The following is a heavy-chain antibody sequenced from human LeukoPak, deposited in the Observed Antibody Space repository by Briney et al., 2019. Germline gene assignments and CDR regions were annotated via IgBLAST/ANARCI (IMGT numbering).Heavy chain of an antibody. D-gene: IGHD3-16*02. CDR3: AKDYDYVWGNYRRNYFEY. CDR2: ISSSSSYI. Sequence: GGSLRLSCAASGFTFSSYSMNWVRQAPGKGLEWVSSISSSSSYIYYADSVKGRFTISRDNSKNTLYLQMNSLRAEDTAVYYCAKDYDYVWGNYRRNYFEYWGQGTLVTVSS. V-gene: IGHV3-21*04. CDR1: GFTFSSYS. J-gene: IGHJ4*02.